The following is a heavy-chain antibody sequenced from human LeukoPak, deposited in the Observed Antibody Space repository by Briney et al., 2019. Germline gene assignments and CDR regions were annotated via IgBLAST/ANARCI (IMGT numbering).Heavy chain of an antibody. Sequence: ASVKASCKASGYTFTGYYMHWVRQAPGQGLEWMGWINPNSGGTNYALKFQGRVTMTRDTSISTAYMELSRLRSDDTAVYYCATDTTYSSGDYWGQGTLVTVSS. CDR1: GYTFTGYY. V-gene: IGHV1-2*02. D-gene: IGHD6-19*01. CDR3: ATDTTYSSGDY. CDR2: INPNSGGT. J-gene: IGHJ4*02.